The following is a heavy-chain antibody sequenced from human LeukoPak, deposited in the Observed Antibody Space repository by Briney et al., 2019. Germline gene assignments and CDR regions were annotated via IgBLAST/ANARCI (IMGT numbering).Heavy chain of an antibody. Sequence: GASVKVSCKASGYTFSNYALHWIRQAPGQGLEWMGWINTNTGTPTYAQGFTGRFVFSLDTSVSTAYLQISSLKAEDTAVYYCARDGGWELLDAFDIWGQGTMVTVSS. D-gene: IGHD1-26*01. V-gene: IGHV7-4-1*02. CDR1: GYTFSNYA. CDR3: ARDGGWELLDAFDI. J-gene: IGHJ3*02. CDR2: INTNTGTP.